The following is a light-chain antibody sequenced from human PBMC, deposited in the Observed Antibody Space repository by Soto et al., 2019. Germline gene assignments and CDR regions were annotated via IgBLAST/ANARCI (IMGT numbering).Light chain of an antibody. CDR2: DAS. J-gene: IGKJ5*01. CDR1: ESLSTY. V-gene: IGKV3-20*01. CDR3: QQYGSSPIT. Sequence: IVLTQSPDTLSLSPGETATLSCRASESLSTYLGWYQQRPGQAPRLLIYDASYRATGIPARFSGSGSGTDFTLTISRLEPEDFAVYYCQQYGSSPITFGQGTRLEIK.